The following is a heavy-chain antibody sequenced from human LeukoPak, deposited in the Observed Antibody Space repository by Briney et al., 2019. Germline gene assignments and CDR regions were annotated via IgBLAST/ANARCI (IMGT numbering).Heavy chain of an antibody. Sequence: GGSLRLSCAASGFTFSSYGMHWARQAPGKGLEWVAFIRYDGSNKYYADSVKGRFTISRDNSKNTLYLQMNSLRAEDTAVYYCAREARIVVVPAAWAFDIWGQGTMVTVSS. D-gene: IGHD2-2*01. J-gene: IGHJ3*02. CDR3: AREARIVVVPAAWAFDI. CDR2: IRYDGSNK. V-gene: IGHV3-30*02. CDR1: GFTFSSYG.